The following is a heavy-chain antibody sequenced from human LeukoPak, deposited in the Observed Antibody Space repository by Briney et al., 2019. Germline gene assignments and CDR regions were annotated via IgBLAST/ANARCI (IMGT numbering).Heavy chain of an antibody. CDR2: IKQDGSEK. V-gene: IGHV3-7*01. D-gene: IGHD3-3*01. Sequence: TGGSLRLSCAASGFTFSSYWMSWVRQAPGKGLEWVANIKQDGSEKYYVDSVKGRFTISRDNAKNSLYLQMNSLRAEDTAVYYCANKRTIFGAEWLWPLDNYYYMDVWGKGTTVTVSS. CDR3: ANKRTIFGAEWLWPLDNYYYMDV. CDR1: GFTFSSYW. J-gene: IGHJ6*03.